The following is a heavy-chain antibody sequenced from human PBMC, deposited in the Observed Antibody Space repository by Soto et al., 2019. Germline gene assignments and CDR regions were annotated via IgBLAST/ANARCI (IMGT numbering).Heavy chain of an antibody. CDR3: ARDLNWGIDY. D-gene: IGHD7-27*01. CDR1: GFTFITFS. CDR2: ISGTYAI. J-gene: IGHJ4*02. V-gene: IGHV3-48*02. Sequence: GGSLRLSCAASGFTFITFSMNWVRQAPGKGLEWVSYISGTYAIYYADSVQARFTISRDNAKNSVYLQMNSLRDEDTASYYCARDLNWGIDYWGQGALVTVSS.